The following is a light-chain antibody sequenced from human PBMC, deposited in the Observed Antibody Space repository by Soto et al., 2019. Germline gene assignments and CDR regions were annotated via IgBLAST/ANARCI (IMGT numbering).Light chain of an antibody. CDR1: SSDVGGYNY. J-gene: IGLJ2*01. CDR3: SSYAGSNNVL. CDR2: EVS. Sequence: QSALTQPPSASGSPGQSVTISCTGTSSDVGGYNYVSWYQQHPGKAPKLMIYEVSKRPSGVPDRFSGSKSGNTASLTVSGLQAEDEAYYYCSSYAGSNNVLFGGGTKVTVL. V-gene: IGLV2-8*01.